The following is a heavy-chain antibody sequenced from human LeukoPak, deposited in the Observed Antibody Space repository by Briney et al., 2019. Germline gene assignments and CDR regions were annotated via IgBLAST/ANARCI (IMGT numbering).Heavy chain of an antibody. D-gene: IGHD3-16*01. CDR1: GGSISSGSYY. Sequence: SETLSLTCTVSGGSISSGSYYWSWIRQPAGKGLEWIGRIYTSGSTNYNPSLKSRVTISVDTSKNQFSLKLSSVTAADTAVYYRARVSYERFDPWGQGTLVTVSS. CDR3: ARVSYERFDP. CDR2: IYTSGST. J-gene: IGHJ5*02. V-gene: IGHV4-61*02.